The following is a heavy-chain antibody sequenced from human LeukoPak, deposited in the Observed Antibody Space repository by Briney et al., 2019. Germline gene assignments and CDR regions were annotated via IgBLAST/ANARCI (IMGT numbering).Heavy chain of an antibody. CDR2: IYTSGST. CDR3: ERDLPTTVTTGWFDP. CDR1: GGSISSYY. J-gene: IGHJ5*02. Sequence: PSETLSLTCTVSGGSISSYYWSWIRQPAGKGLQWIGRIYTSGSTNYNPSLKSRVTMSVDTSKNQFSLKLSSVTAADTAVYYCERDLPTTVTTGWFDPWGQGTLVTVSS. D-gene: IGHD4-11*01. V-gene: IGHV4-4*07.